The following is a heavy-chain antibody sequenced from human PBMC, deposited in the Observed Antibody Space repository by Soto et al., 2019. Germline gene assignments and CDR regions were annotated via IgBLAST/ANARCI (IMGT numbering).Heavy chain of an antibody. CDR2: IKQDGSEK. D-gene: IGHD1-26*01. CDR1: GFTFSRYW. CDR3: ASVGATGDYYYYGMDV. Sequence: GGSLRLSCAASGFTFSRYWMSWVRQAPGKGIEWVANIKQDGSEKYYVDSVKGRFTISSDNAKNSLYLQMNSLRAEDTAVYYCASVGATGDYYYYGMDVWGQGTTVTVSS. V-gene: IGHV3-7*02. J-gene: IGHJ6*02.